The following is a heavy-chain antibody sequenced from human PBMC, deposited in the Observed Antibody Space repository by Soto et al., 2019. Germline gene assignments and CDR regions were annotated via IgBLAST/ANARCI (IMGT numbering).Heavy chain of an antibody. Sequence: QITLKESGPTLVKPTQTLTLTCTFSGFSLSTSRVGVGWIRQPPGKALEWLAVIYWDDAKTYRPSLKSTLSISKDTSKNQLSLTMTNMDPEDTATYYCAHAYGGRALYWGQGTLVTVSS. V-gene: IGHV2-5*02. J-gene: IGHJ4*02. CDR2: IYWDDAK. CDR3: AHAYGGRALY. D-gene: IGHD3-10*01. CDR1: GFSLSTSRVG.